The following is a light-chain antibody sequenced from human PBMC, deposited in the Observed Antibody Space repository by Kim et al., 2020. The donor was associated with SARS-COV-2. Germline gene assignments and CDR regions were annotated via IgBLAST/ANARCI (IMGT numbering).Light chain of an antibody. J-gene: IGKJ4*01. CDR3: QQYDNLPLT. V-gene: IGKV1-33*01. CDR2: DAS. Sequence: DIQMTQSPSSLSASVGDRVTITCQASQDISDYLNWYQQKPGKAPKLLIYDASNLETGVPSRFSGSGSGTDFTFTISSLQPDDIATYYCQQYDNLPLTFGGGTKLEIK. CDR1: QDISDY.